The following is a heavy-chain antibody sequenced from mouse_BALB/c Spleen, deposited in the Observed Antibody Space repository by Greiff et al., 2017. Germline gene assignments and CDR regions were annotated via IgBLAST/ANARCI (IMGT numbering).Heavy chain of an antibody. CDR3: ASPSYGNYGVFDY. CDR1: GYSFTGYT. Sequence: VQLQQSGPELVKPGASMKISCKASGYSFTGYTMNWVKQSHGKNLEWIGLINPYNGGTSYNQKFKGKATLTVDKSSSTSYMELLSLTSEDSAVYYCASPSYGNYGVFDYWGQGTTLTVSS. CDR2: INPYNGGT. D-gene: IGHD2-10*01. V-gene: IGHV1-18*01. J-gene: IGHJ2*01.